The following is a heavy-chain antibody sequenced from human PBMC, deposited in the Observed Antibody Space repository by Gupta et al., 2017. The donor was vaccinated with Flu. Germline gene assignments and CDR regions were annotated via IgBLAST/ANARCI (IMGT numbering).Heavy chain of an antibody. V-gene: IGHV4-59*09. D-gene: IGHD6-25*01. CDR2: T. CDR3: ARGWSGRDSPYYYYYGMDV. J-gene: IGHJ6*02. Sequence: TNYNPSLKSRVTISVDTSKNQFSLKLSSVTAADTAVYYCARGWSGRDSPYYYYYGMDVWGQGTTVTVSS.